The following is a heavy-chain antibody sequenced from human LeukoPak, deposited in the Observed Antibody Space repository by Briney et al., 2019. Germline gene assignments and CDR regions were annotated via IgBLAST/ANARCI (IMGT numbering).Heavy chain of an antibody. Sequence: TESLSLACTVSGGSISSYCWSWIRQPAGKGLEWIGYIYTSGSTNYNPSLKSRVTISADTSKNQFSRKLSSVTAADTAVYYCARRTYYYYMDVWGKGTTVIVSS. V-gene: IGHV4-4*09. CDR1: GGSISSYC. CDR2: IYTSGST. CDR3: ARRTYYYYMDV. J-gene: IGHJ6*03.